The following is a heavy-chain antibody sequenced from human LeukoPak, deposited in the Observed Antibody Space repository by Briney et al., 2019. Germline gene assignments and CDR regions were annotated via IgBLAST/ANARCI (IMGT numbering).Heavy chain of an antibody. CDR3: VREASTSYYDSSGYYRQTETFDV. V-gene: IGHV4-61*01. D-gene: IGHD3-22*01. CDR2: VYYSGRT. J-gene: IGHJ3*01. CDR1: GGSVSSDTYY. Sequence: PSETLSLTCGVSGGSVSSDTYYWHWIRRSPGKGLEWVGFVYYSGRTKYNPSLKSRVTMSIDTSKNQVSLRLTSVTAADTAMYFCVREASTSYYDSSGYYRQTETFDVWGLGTMVTVSS.